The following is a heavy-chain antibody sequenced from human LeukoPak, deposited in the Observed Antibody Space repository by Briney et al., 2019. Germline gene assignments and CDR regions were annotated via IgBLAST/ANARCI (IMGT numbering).Heavy chain of an antibody. CDR2: SSYSGSP. J-gene: IGHJ4*02. CDR3: ARGRKYTSGYRVTELGSGYSDY. D-gene: IGHD5-18*01. V-gene: IGHV4-39*07. Sequence: SETLSLTCTVSGGSISSYYWAWIRQPPGKGLEWIGSSSYSGSPYYNPSLKSRVTISVDASQNQFSLKLSSVTAADTAVYYCARGRKYTSGYRVTELGSGYSDYWGQGTLVTVSS. CDR1: GGSISSYY.